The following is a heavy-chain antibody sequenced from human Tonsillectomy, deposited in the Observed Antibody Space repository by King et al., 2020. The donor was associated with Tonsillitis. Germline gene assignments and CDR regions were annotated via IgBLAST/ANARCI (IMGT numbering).Heavy chain of an antibody. CDR3: ARVNDYGDYNYFYYGMDV. Sequence: VQLVESGGGLFQPGGSLRLSCAASGFTFSRYWMHWVRQAPGKGLVWVSRIESDGTITTYADSVKGRFTISRDNAKNTLYLQMNSLRAEDTAVYYCARVNDYGDYNYFYYGMDVWDQGTTVTVSS. CDR1: GFTFSRYW. V-gene: IGHV3-74*01. J-gene: IGHJ6*02. CDR2: IESDGTIT. D-gene: IGHD4-17*01.